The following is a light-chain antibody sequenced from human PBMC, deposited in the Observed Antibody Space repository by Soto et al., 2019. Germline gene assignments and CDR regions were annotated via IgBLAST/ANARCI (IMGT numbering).Light chain of an antibody. V-gene: IGKV1-5*03. CDR3: QQYNSYPYT. Sequence: DIQMTQTPSTLSASVGDRVTITCRASQGISSCLAWYQQKPGKAPKLLIYKASSLESGIPLSCCGSGSGKEFTLNISSLQTDDFAIYYCQQYNSYPYTFGQGTKLEIK. CDR1: QGISSC. J-gene: IGKJ2*01. CDR2: KAS.